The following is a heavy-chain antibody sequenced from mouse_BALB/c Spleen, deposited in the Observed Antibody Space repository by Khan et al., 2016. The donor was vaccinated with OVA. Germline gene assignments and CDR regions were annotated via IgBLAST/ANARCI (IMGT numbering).Heavy chain of an antibody. CDR2: IAPANGNT. J-gene: IGHJ1*01. D-gene: IGHD2-3*01. V-gene: IGHV14-3*02. Sequence: EVQLQQSGAELVKPGASVKLSCTASGFNIKDTYMHWVKQRPEQGLEWIGRIAPANGNTNYDPKFQGKATITTDTSSNTSYLQLSSLTSEDTAVYDCAGPSYDPRFFEVWGAGTTVTVSS. CDR3: AGPSYDPRFFEV. CDR1: GFNIKDTY.